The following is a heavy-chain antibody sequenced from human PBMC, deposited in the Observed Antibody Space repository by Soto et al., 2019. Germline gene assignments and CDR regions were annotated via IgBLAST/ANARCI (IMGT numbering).Heavy chain of an antibody. V-gene: IGHV3-30-3*01. D-gene: IGHD2-2*01. CDR2: ISYDGSNK. CDR1: GFTFSSYA. CDR3: PRSLPARDCSSTSCSLWCMGG. Sequence: AGGSIRLSCAASGFTFSSYAMHWVRQAPGKGLEWVAVISYDGSNKYYAGSVKGRLTISRDNSKKTLYLQINSLRADDTAAYYFPRSLPARDCSSTSCSLWCMGGWGQGTTVGVSS. J-gene: IGHJ6*02.